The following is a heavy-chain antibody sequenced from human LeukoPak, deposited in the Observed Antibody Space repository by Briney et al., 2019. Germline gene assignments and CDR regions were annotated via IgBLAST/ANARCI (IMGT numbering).Heavy chain of an antibody. V-gene: IGHV1-2*02. CDR2: INPNSGDT. J-gene: IGHJ4*02. Sequence: ASVKASCKASGYTFTGYYMHWVRQAPGQGLEWMGWINPNSGDTDYAQKFQGRVTMTRDTSISTTHMEVTGLRSDDAAVYYCARWDGYSSSPDYWGQGTLVTVSS. CDR1: GYTFTGYY. CDR3: ARWDGYSSSPDY. D-gene: IGHD6-13*01.